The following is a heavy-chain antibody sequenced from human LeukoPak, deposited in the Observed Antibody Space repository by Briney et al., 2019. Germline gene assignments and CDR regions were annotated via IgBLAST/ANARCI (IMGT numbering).Heavy chain of an antibody. J-gene: IGHJ4*02. CDR1: GYSISSGYY. V-gene: IGHV4-38-2*01. CDR3: ARAIEYYYDSSGSDY. CDR2: IYYSGST. D-gene: IGHD3-22*01. Sequence: PSETLSLTCAVSGYSISSGYYWGWIRQPPGKGLEWIGSIYYSGSTYYNPSLKSRVTISVDTSKNQFSLKLSSVTAADTAVYYCARAIEYYYDSSGSDYWGQGTLVTVSS.